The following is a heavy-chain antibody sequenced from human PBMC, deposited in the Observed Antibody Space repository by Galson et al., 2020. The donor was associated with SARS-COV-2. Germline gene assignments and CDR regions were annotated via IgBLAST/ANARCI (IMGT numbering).Heavy chain of an antibody. CDR1: GGTFSSYA. J-gene: IGHJ3*02. D-gene: IGHD1-26*01. V-gene: IGHV1-69*13. CDR3: AREGQYWGWGGSPGGDAFDI. CDR2: IIPIFGTA. Sequence: SVKVSCKASGGTFSSYAISWVRQAPGQGLEWMGGIIPIFGTANYAQKFQGRVTITADESTSTAYMELSSLRSEDTAVYYCAREGQYWGWGGSPGGDAFDIWGQGTMVTVSS.